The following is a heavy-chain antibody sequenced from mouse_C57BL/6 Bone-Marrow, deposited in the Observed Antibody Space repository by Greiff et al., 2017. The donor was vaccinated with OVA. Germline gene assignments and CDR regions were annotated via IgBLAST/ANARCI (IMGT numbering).Heavy chain of an antibody. J-gene: IGHJ2*01. CDR2: IYPGSGNT. D-gene: IGHD1-1*01. V-gene: IGHV1-66*01. CDR1: GYSFTSYY. CDR3: ARGELTDY. Sequence: LVESGPELVKPGASVKISCKASGYSFTSYYIHWVKQRPGQGLEWIGWIYPGSGNTKYNEKFKGKATLTADTSSSTAYMQLSSLTSEDSAVYYCARGELTDYWGQGTTLTVSS.